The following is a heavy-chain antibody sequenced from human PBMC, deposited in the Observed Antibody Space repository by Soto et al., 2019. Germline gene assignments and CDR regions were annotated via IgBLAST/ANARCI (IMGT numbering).Heavy chain of an antibody. J-gene: IGHJ4*02. CDR2: IFYSGST. D-gene: IGHD5-18*01. V-gene: IGHV4-39*02. CDR3: ARDLVDTAMVFGN. CDR1: GGSIRSSTDD. Sequence: PSETPSLSCTVSGGSIRSSTDDWGLIRQPPGRGLEWIGSIFYSGSTYYSPSLKSRVTISVDTSTNQFSLKLSSVTAADTAVYYCARDLVDTAMVFGNWGQGTLVTVSS.